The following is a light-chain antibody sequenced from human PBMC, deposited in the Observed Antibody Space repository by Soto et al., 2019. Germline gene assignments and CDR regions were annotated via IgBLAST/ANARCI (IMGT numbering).Light chain of an antibody. V-gene: IGKV1-5*03. J-gene: IGKJ1*01. CDR1: QGIRDE. CDR2: KAS. Sequence: IQMTQSPSSLSASVGDRVTITCRASQGIRDELGWYQQKAGKAPNLLIYKASTLKSGVPSRFSGSGSGTEFTLTISSLQPDDFATYYCQHYNSYSEAFGQGTKVDIK. CDR3: QHYNSYSEA.